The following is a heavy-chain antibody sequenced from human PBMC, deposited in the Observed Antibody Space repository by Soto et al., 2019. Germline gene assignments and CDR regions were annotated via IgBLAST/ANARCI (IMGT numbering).Heavy chain of an antibody. Sequence: GGSLRLSCTASGSTFSASWMAWVRQAPGKGLEWVANINEDGSAKDFVGPVRGRFTISRDNAKESLYLQMDSLRVEDTAVYYCVRDQGFSCFDCWGQGTLVTVSS. CDR2: INEDGSAK. CDR3: VRDQGFSCFDC. J-gene: IGHJ4*02. V-gene: IGHV3-7*03. CDR1: GSTFSASW.